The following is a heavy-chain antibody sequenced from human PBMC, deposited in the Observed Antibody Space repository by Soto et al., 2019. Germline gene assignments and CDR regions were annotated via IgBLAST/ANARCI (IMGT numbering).Heavy chain of an antibody. CDR2: IIPILGIA. Sequence: SVKVSCKASGGTFSSYTISWVRQAPGQGLEWMGRIIPILGIANYAQRFQGRVTITADKSTSTAYMELSSLRSEDTAVYYCARANFDAGYYYYYMDVWGKGTTVTVSS. CDR3: ARANFDAGYYYYYMDV. D-gene: IGHD7-27*01. V-gene: IGHV1-69*02. CDR1: GGTFSSYT. J-gene: IGHJ6*03.